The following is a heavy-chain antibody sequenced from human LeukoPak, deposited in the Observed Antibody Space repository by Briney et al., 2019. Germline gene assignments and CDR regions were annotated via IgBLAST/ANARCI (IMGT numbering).Heavy chain of an antibody. CDR3: AKAHDSSGYYLIFDY. Sequence: PGGSLRLSCAASGFTFSSYAMSWVRQAPGKGLEWVSAISGSGGSTYYADSVKGRFTISRDNSKNTLYLQMNSLRAEDTAGYYCAKAHDSSGYYLIFDYWGQGTLVTVSS. CDR1: GFTFSSYA. J-gene: IGHJ4*02. V-gene: IGHV3-23*01. CDR2: ISGSGGST. D-gene: IGHD3-22*01.